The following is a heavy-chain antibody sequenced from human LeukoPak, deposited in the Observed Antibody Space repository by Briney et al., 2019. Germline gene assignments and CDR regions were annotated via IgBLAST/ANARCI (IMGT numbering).Heavy chain of an antibody. D-gene: IGHD3-3*01. V-gene: IGHV3-43*01. CDR3: XXXXXXXXXXXXGNYYETKAQFDY. CDR1: GFSFGDYN. CDR2: ISRNGAAT. J-gene: IGHJ4*02. Sequence: QPGGSLRLSCEASGFSFGDYNMHWVRQAPGKGLEWVSLISRNGAATKYADSVRGRFTVSRDNSKSSLYLQMNSLSTEDTALYYXXXXXXXXXXXXXGNYYETKAQFDYWGQGTLVTVSS.